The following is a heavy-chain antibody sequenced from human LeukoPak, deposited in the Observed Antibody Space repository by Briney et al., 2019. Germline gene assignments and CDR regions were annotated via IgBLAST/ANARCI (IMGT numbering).Heavy chain of an antibody. J-gene: IGHJ4*02. V-gene: IGHV3-23*01. Sequence: GGSLSLFCAASGFPYHRYAMRWVRHAPGEGLECVSDNSGSGGSTYYAGSVKGRFTNSRDNSKNTLYLQMNSLRAEDTAVYYCANPDRGYYCSGSYYNGDYWGQGTLVTVSS. CDR1: GFPYHRYA. D-gene: IGHD3-10*01. CDR2: NSGSGGST. CDR3: ANPDRGYYCSGSYYNGDY.